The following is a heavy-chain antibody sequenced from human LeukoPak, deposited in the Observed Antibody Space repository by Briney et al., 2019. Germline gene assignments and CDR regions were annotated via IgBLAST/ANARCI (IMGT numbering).Heavy chain of an antibody. Sequence: ASVKVSCKASGYTFSGYGITWVRQAPGQGLEWMGWISVYNGNTNYAQKVQGRGTITADESTSTAYMELSSLRSEDTAVYYCAGGDPMVRAPYDYWGQGTLVTVSS. CDR2: ISVYNGNT. CDR3: AGGDPMVRAPYDY. D-gene: IGHD3-10*01. V-gene: IGHV1-18*01. J-gene: IGHJ4*02. CDR1: GYTFSGYG.